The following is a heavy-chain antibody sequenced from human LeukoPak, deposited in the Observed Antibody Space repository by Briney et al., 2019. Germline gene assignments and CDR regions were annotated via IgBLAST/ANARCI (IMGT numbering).Heavy chain of an antibody. J-gene: IGHJ4*02. CDR1: GYSFTTYW. Sequence: HGESLQISCKGSGYSFTTYWIGWVRQMPGKGLEWMGIIYPGDSDTRYSPSFQGQVTISADKSISTAYLQWSSLKASDTAMYYCARHQIVGATRSPFDYWGQGTLVTVSS. D-gene: IGHD1-26*01. CDR3: ARHQIVGATRSPFDY. V-gene: IGHV5-51*01. CDR2: IYPGDSDT.